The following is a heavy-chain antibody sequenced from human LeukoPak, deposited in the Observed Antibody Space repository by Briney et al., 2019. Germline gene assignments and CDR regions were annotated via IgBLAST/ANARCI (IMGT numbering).Heavy chain of an antibody. CDR1: GYTFTGYC. CDR2: INPNSGGT. CDR3: ARDPETVVPAAIVWYYFDY. D-gene: IGHD2-2*02. V-gene: IGHV1-2*02. Sequence: ASVKVSCKASGYTFTGYCMHWVRQAPGQGLEWMGWINPNSGGTNYAQKFQGRVTMTRDTSISTAYMELSRLRSDDTAVYYCARDPETVVPAAIVWYYFDYWGQGTLVTVSS. J-gene: IGHJ4*02.